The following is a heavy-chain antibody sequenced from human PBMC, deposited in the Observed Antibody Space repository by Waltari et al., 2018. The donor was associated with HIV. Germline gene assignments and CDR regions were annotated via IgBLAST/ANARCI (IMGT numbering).Heavy chain of an antibody. CDR3: AKPQGTRELLWFGEFS. J-gene: IGHJ4*02. Sequence: EVHLVESGGGLVQPGVSLRLSCAASGFTFSSYAMTWVHQGPGAAGRGMEGVETLSGGGAGTYDADSVKGRFTISRENSKNNLYLHMTILRAEDTAVYYCAKPQGTRELLWFGEFSWGQGTLVTVSS. CDR2: LSGGGAGT. V-gene: IGHV3-23*04. D-gene: IGHD3-10*01. CDR1: GFTFSSYA.